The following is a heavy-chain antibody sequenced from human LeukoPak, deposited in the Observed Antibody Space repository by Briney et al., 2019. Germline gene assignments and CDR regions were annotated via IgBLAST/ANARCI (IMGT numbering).Heavy chain of an antibody. CDR1: GDSISSYY. D-gene: IGHD3-10*01. J-gene: IGHJ5*02. CDR2: IHYSGST. V-gene: IGHV4-59*01. Sequence: SETLSLTCTVSGDSISSYYWNWIRQPPGKGLEWIGHIHYSGSTNYNPSLKSRVTISVDTAKNQFSLKLISVTAADTAVYYCARRVQMSPGSATSNTWLDPWGQGTLVTVSS. CDR3: ARRVQMSPGSATSNTWLDP.